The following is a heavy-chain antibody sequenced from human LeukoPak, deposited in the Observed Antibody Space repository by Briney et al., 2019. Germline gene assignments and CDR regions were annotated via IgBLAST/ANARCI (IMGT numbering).Heavy chain of an antibody. CDR2: MNPNSGNT. V-gene: IGHV1-8*01. D-gene: IGHD3-3*01. CDR1: RYTFPRYD. CDR3: ARGPSFWSGYRYYYYGMDV. Sequence: ASVQVSLQASRYTFPRYDIQWVRPATGQGGEWMGLMNPNSGNTGYAQKFQGRVTMTRNTSISTAYMELSSLGSEDTAVYYCARGPSFWSGYRYYYYGMDVWGQGTTVTVSS. J-gene: IGHJ6*02.